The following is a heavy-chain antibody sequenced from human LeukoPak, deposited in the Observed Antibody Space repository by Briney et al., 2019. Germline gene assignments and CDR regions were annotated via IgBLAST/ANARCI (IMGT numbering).Heavy chain of an antibody. CDR1: GFTFSSYS. V-gene: IGHV3-21*01. J-gene: IGHJ3*02. CDR3: ARGFGELSALDAFDI. D-gene: IGHD3-10*01. Sequence: PGGSLRLSCAASGFTFSSYSMNWVRQAPGKGLEWVSSISSSSSYTYYADSVKGRFTISRDNAKNSLYLQMNSLRAEDTAVYYCARGFGELSALDAFDIWGQGTMVTVSS. CDR2: ISSSSSYT.